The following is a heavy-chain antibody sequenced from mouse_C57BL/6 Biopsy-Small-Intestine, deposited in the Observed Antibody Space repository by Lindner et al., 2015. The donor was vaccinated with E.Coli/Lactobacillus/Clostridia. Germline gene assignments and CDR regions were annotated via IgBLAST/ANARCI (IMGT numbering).Heavy chain of an antibody. V-gene: IGHV14-4*01. CDR3: TLGDREGYYYAMDC. CDR2: IDPENGDT. CDR1: DFNIKDDY. D-gene: IGHD2-14*01. J-gene: IGHJ4*01. Sequence: EVQLQESGAELVRPGASVKLSCTASDFNIKDDYMHWVKQRPEQGLEWIGWIDPENGDTEYGSKFQGKATITADTSSNTAYPQLSSLTSEDTAVYYCTLGDREGYYYAMDCWGQGTSVTVSS.